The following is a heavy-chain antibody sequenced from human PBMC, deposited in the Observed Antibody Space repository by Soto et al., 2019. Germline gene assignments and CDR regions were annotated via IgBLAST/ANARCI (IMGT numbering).Heavy chain of an antibody. J-gene: IGHJ4*02. CDR3: ARDSQYYDSSGSLGY. D-gene: IGHD3-22*01. V-gene: IGHV1-69*13. CDR1: GGPFRSTA. CDR2: IIPIFGTA. Sequence: SVKVCCKASGGPFRSTAISWVRQAPGQGLEWMGGIIPIFGTANYAQKFQGRVTITADESTSTAYMELSSLRSEDTAVYYCARDSQYYDSSGSLGYWGQGTLVTVPQ.